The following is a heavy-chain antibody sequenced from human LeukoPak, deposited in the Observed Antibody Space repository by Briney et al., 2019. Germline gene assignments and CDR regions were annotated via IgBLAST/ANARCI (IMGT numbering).Heavy chain of an antibody. J-gene: IGHJ4*02. CDR2: ISSSGSTI. D-gene: IGHD3-9*01. CDR3: ARVDYDILTGYSPYFHY. Sequence: GGSLRLSCAASGFTFSSYEMNWVRQAPGKGLEWVSYISSSGSTIYYADSVKGRFTISRDNAKNSLFLQMNSLRAEDTAVYYCARVDYDILTGYSPYFHYWGQGTLVTVSS. CDR1: GFTFSSYE. V-gene: IGHV3-48*03.